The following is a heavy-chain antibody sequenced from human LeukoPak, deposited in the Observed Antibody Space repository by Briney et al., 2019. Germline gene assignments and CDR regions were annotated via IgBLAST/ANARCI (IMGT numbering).Heavy chain of an antibody. D-gene: IGHD4-11*01. CDR2: ISYDGSNK. Sequence: GGSLRLSCAASGFTFSSYGMHWVRQAPGKGLEWVAVISYDGSNKYYADSVKGRFTISRDNSKNSLYLQMNSLRAEDTAVYYCARTSRGLTTVTNTSPPDYWGQGTLVTVSS. V-gene: IGHV3-30*03. CDR3: ARTSRGLTTVTNTSPPDY. J-gene: IGHJ4*02. CDR1: GFTFSSYG.